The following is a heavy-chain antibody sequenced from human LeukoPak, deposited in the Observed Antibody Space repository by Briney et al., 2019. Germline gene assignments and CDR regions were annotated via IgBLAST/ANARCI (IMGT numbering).Heavy chain of an antibody. Sequence: GGSLRLSCAASGFTFSSYGMHWVRQAPGKGLEWVAVIWYDGSNKYYADSVKGRFTISRDNSKNTLYLQMNSLRAEDTAVYYCARDQFYYDTSGYFYEYWGQGTLVTVSS. J-gene: IGHJ4*02. CDR2: IWYDGSNK. CDR3: ARDQFYYDTSGYFYEY. V-gene: IGHV3-33*01. D-gene: IGHD3-22*01. CDR1: GFTFSSYG.